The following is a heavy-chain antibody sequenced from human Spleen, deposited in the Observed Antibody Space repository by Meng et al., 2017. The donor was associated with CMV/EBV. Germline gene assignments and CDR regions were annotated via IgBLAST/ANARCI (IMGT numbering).Heavy chain of an antibody. CDR3: VKDRVGYSYGYDFDF. CDR1: GFTFDDYA. CDR2: IGWDGHTT. J-gene: IGHJ4*02. D-gene: IGHD5-18*01. V-gene: IGHV3-43D*03. Sequence: GESLKISCAASGFTFDDYAMHWVRQAPVKGLEWLSLIGWDGHTTYYADSVKGRFTISRDNSKTSLYLQMNSLRPEDSAFYYCVKDRVGYSYGYDFDFLGQGTLVTVSS.